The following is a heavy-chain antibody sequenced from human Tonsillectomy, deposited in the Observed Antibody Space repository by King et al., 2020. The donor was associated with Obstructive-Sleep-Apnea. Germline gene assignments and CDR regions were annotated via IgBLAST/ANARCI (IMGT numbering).Heavy chain of an antibody. CDR3: ARDLDAGNTNWFDP. Sequence: VQLVESGGGLVQPGGSLRLSCAASRFSFSTYWMSWVRQAPGKGLEWVANIKEDGSQKYYVDSVRGRFTISGDNVKNSLYLQMNSLRVDHTAMYYCARDLDAGNTNWFDPWGQGTLVTVSS. V-gene: IGHV3-7*01. CDR2: IKEDGSQK. CDR1: RFSFSTYW. D-gene: IGHD4-23*01. J-gene: IGHJ5*02.